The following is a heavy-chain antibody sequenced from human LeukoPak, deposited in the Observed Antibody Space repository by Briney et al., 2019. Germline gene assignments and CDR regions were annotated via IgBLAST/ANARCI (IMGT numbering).Heavy chain of an antibody. CDR1: GGSINSYY. CDR2: IYTSGST. V-gene: IGHV4-4*09. Sequence: SETLSITCTVSGGSINSYYWSWIRQPLGKGLEWIGYIYTSGSTNYNPSLKSRVTISVDTSKNQFSLKLSSVTAADTAVYYCARGIAAAGTGPWGQGTLVTVSS. J-gene: IGHJ5*02. CDR3: ARGIAAAGTGP. D-gene: IGHD6-13*01.